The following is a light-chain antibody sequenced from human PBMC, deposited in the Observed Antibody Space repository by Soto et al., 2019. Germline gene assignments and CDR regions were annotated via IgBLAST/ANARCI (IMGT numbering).Light chain of an antibody. CDR1: QTVSSW. CDR2: KAS. Sequence: IHMTHSASTLAASLGDMVTITFRASQTVSSWLAWYQQKPGKAPKLLIYKASSLESGVPSRFSGSGSGTEFTLTISSLQPDDFATYYCQQYNSYGTFGQGTKVDIK. CDR3: QQYNSYGT. V-gene: IGKV1-5*03. J-gene: IGKJ1*01.